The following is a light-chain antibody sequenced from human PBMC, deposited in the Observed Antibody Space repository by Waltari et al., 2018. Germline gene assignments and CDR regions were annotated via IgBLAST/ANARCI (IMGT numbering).Light chain of an antibody. CDR1: PNVLYSSNNKNY. CDR3: QQYYSFPVT. J-gene: IGKJ4*01. Sequence: IVMTQSPHSLAVSLGERATINCKSSPNVLYSSNNKNYLAWYQQKPGQPPKLLIYWASTRESGVPDRFSGSGSGTDFTLTLSRLQAEDVAVYYCQQYYSFPVTFGGGTKVEIK. CDR2: WAS. V-gene: IGKV4-1*01.